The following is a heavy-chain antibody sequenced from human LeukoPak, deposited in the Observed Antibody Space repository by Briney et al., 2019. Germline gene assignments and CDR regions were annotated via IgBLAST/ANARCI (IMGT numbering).Heavy chain of an antibody. V-gene: IGHV3-53*01. J-gene: IGHJ4*02. CDR2: IYSGGST. Sequence: GGSLRLSCAASGFTVSTYYMTWVRQAPGKGLECVSVIYSGGSTYYADSVKGRFIVSRDNSKNTLYLQMNSLRAEDTAMYYCARGLGYCTSTTCLLPFDYWGQGTLVTVSS. CDR3: ARGLGYCTSTTCLLPFDY. CDR1: GFTVSTYY. D-gene: IGHD2-2*01.